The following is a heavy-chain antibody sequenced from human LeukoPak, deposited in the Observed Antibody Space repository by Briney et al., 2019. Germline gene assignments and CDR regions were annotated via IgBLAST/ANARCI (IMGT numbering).Heavy chain of an antibody. V-gene: IGHV4-34*01. CDR3: ARVYVVVVAAGWFDP. Sequence: KPSETLSLTCAVYGGSFSGCYWSWIRQPPGKGLEWIGEINHSGSTNYNPSLKSRVTISVDTSKNQFSLKLSSVTAADTAVYYCARVYVVVVAAGWFDPWGQGTLVTVSS. CDR2: INHSGST. CDR1: GGSFSGCY. J-gene: IGHJ5*02. D-gene: IGHD2-15*01.